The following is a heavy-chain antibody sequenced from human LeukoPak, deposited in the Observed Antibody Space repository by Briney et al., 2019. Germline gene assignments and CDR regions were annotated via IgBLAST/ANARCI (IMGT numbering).Heavy chain of an antibody. CDR1: GGSISSYY. Sequence: SETLSLTCTVSGGSISSYYWSWIRQPPGKGLEWIGYIYYSGSTNYNPSLKSRVTISVDTSKNQFSLKLSSVTAADTAVYYCARGREYYDSSGYYYFHYFDYWGQGTLVTVSS. CDR3: ARGREYYDSSGYYYFHYFDY. V-gene: IGHV4-59*01. D-gene: IGHD3-22*01. J-gene: IGHJ4*02. CDR2: IYYSGST.